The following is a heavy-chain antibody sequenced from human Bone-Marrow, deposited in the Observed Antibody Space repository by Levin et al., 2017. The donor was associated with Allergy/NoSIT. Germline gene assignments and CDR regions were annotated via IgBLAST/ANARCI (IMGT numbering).Heavy chain of an antibody. Sequence: GESLKISCAASGFTFSSYGMHWVRQAPGKGLEWVAVIWYDGSNKYYADSVKGRFTISRDNSKNTLYLQMNSLRAEDTAVYYCARDSSGWYIMGYWGQGTLVTVSS. CDR2: IWYDGSNK. V-gene: IGHV3-33*01. J-gene: IGHJ4*02. CDR3: ARDSSGWYIMGY. D-gene: IGHD6-19*01. CDR1: GFTFSSYG.